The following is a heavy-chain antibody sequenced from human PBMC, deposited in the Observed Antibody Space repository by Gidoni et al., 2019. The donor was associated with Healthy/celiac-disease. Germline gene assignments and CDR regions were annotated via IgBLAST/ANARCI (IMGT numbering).Heavy chain of an antibody. CDR1: GYTFTSSA. CDR2: INAGNGNT. D-gene: IGHD3-16*02. CDR3: ASRGLGELSYVDY. Sequence: QVQLVQSGAEVKKPGASVKVSCKASGYTFTSSAMHLVRQAPGQRLDWMGWINAGNGNTKYSQKFQGRVTITRDTSASTAYMELSSLRSEDTAVYYCASRGLGELSYVDYWGQGTLVTVSS. J-gene: IGHJ4*02. V-gene: IGHV1-3*01.